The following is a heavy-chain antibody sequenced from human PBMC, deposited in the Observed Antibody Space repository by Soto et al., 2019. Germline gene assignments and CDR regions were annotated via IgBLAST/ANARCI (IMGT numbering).Heavy chain of an antibody. Sequence: EVQLVESGGGLVQPGGSLRLSCEASLFTFSRYWMTWVRLAPGKGLEWVANIRQDGSEKYYVDSVEGRFTISRDNAKNSLSLQMNNLRPDDTAVYYCARAGSNYFASGSSLPYYMDVWGKGTTVTVSS. V-gene: IGHV3-7*01. CDR1: LFTFSRYW. J-gene: IGHJ6*03. D-gene: IGHD3-10*01. CDR3: ARAGSNYFASGSSLPYYMDV. CDR2: IRQDGSEK.